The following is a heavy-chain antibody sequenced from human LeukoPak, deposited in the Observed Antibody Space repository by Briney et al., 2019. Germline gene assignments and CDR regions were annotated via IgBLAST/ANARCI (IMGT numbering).Heavy chain of an antibody. Sequence: GGSLRLSRAASGFTFSIYSMNWVRQAPGKGLEWVSSISSGSTYMYNADSLKGRFTISRDNAKNSLYLQMNSLRAEDTAVYYCARGPTIIGVAGTWPLDYWGQGTLVTVSS. CDR3: ARGPTIIGVAGTWPLDY. D-gene: IGHD6-19*01. CDR2: ISSGSTYM. CDR1: GFTFSIYS. J-gene: IGHJ4*02. V-gene: IGHV3-21*01.